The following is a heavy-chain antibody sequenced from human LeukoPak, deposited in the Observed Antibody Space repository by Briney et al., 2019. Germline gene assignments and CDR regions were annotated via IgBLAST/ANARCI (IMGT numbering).Heavy chain of an antibody. J-gene: IGHJ4*02. Sequence: GGSLRLSCEVSGFIFSNYGMHWVRQAPGKGLEWLALIWYDGRTKFHADSVKGRFTISRDDSANTLYLQMSSLRVEDTAVYYCAREWGRIAVAGGPGYWGQGARVTVSS. D-gene: IGHD6-19*01. CDR2: IWYDGRTK. CDR1: GFIFSNYG. V-gene: IGHV3-33*01. CDR3: AREWGRIAVAGGPGY.